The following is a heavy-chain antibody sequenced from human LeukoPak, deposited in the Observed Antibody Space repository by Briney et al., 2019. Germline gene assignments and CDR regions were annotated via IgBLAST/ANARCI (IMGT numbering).Heavy chain of an antibody. CDR3: ARGSINWGVDY. Sequence: SETLSLICTVSGGSISSGGYYWSWIRQHPGKGLEWIGYIYYSGSTYYNPSLKSRVTMSVDTSKNQFSLKLSSVTAADTAVYYCARGSINWGVDYWGQGTLVTVSS. D-gene: IGHD7-27*01. J-gene: IGHJ4*02. CDR1: GGSISSGGYY. V-gene: IGHV4-31*03. CDR2: IYYSGST.